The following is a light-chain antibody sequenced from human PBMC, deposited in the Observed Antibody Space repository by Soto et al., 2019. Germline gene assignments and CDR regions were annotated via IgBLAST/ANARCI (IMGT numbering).Light chain of an antibody. CDR3: QQYNSYLWT. Sequence: DIQMTQSPSTLSASVGYRVTITCRASQSISSWLAWYQQKPGKAPKLLIYKASTLETGVPSRFSGSGSGTEFTLTISCLQPDDFATYYCQQYNSYLWTFGQGTTVDIK. CDR2: KAS. V-gene: IGKV1-5*03. CDR1: QSISSW. J-gene: IGKJ1*01.